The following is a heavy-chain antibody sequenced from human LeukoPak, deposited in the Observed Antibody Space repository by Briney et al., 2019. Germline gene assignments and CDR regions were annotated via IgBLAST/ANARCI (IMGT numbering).Heavy chain of an antibody. J-gene: IGHJ4*02. CDR3: VQDLFSSNWYPFGY. Sequence: PGRSLRLSCAASGFTFSNYAMTWVRQAPGKGLEWVSGISDTGGATYYADSVKGRFTISRDNSKNTLYLQMNSLRAEDTAIYYCVQDLFSSNWYPFGYWGQGTLLSVSS. CDR2: ISDTGGAT. D-gene: IGHD6-13*01. V-gene: IGHV3-23*01. CDR1: GFTFSNYA.